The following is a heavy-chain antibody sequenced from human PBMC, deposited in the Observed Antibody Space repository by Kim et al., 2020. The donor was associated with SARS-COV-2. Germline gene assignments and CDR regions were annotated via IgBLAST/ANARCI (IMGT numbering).Heavy chain of an antibody. V-gene: IGHV3-23*01. Sequence: GGSLRLSCAASGFTFSSYAMSWVRQAPGKGLEWVSAISGSGGSTYYADSVKGRFTISRDNSKNTLYLQMNSLRAEDTAVYYCAKPESGGSGSYYIPFGAFDIWGQGTMVTVSS. CDR1: GFTFSSYA. CDR3: AKPESGGSGSYYIPFGAFDI. J-gene: IGHJ3*02. CDR2: ISGSGGST. D-gene: IGHD3-10*01.